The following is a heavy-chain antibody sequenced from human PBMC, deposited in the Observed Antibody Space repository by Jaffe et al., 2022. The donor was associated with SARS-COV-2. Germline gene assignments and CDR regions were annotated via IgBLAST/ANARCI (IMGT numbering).Heavy chain of an antibody. CDR3: AKGSLSSWARGSLIDY. D-gene: IGHD6-13*01. V-gene: IGHV3-23*01. CDR1: GFTFSNYA. CDR2: ISGGAGRT. J-gene: IGHJ4*02. Sequence: EVQLLESGGGLVQPGGSLRLSCAASGFTFSNYAMSWVRQAPGKGLEWVSAISGGAGRTYSADSVKGRFTISRDNSKNTLYLQMNSLRAEDTAVYYCAKGSLSSWARGSLIDYWGQGTLITVSS.